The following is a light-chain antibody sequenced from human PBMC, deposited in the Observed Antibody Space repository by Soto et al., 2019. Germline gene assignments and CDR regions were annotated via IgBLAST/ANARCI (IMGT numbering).Light chain of an antibody. CDR2: KAS. CDR1: QSVNSW. Sequence: DIQMTQSPSTLSASVGDRVTITCRASQSVNSWLAWYQQKPAKAPKVLIYKASGLESGVPSRFSGSGSKTEFTLTISSLQPDDFATYYCQQHNAYPWTFGQGTRVEIK. CDR3: QQHNAYPWT. V-gene: IGKV1-5*03. J-gene: IGKJ1*01.